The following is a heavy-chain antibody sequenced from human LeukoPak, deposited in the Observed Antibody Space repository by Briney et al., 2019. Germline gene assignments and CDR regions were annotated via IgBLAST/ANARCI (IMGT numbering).Heavy chain of an antibody. D-gene: IGHD6-13*01. CDR3: ARESSYPYYFDY. CDR2: IKQDGSEK. J-gene: IGHJ4*02. CDR1: GFTFSSYW. Sequence: RGSPRLSCAASGFTFSSYWMSWVRQAPGKGLEWVANIKQDGSEKYYVDSVKGRFTISRDNAKNSLYLQMNSLRAEDTAVYYCARESSYPYYFDYWGQGTLVTVSS. V-gene: IGHV3-7*01.